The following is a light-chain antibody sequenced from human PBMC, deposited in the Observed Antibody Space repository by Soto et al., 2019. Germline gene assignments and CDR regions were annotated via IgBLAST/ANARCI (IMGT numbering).Light chain of an antibody. CDR1: QSISSSY. Sequence: EIVLTQSPGTLSLSPGERATLSCRASQSISSSYLAWYQQKPGQAPRLLIYGASRRATGIPDRFSGRESGTDFTLTITTLEPEDSAVYYCHQYGISPPVTFGQGTRLEIK. V-gene: IGKV3-20*01. J-gene: IGKJ5*01. CDR3: HQYGISPPVT. CDR2: GAS.